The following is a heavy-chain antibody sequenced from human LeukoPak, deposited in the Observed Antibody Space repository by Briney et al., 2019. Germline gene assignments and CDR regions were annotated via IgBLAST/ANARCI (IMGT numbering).Heavy chain of an antibody. Sequence: GGSLRISCAASGFTFSRYWMQWVGQAPGKGLVWVSRMNSDGSSINYADSVKGRFTISRDNAKNTLYLQMNSLSAEDTAIYYCARDHVLGWDYWGQGTLVTVSS. CDR1: GFTFSRYW. V-gene: IGHV3-74*01. J-gene: IGHJ4*02. CDR2: MNSDGSSI. CDR3: ARDHVLGWDY. D-gene: IGHD3-10*02.